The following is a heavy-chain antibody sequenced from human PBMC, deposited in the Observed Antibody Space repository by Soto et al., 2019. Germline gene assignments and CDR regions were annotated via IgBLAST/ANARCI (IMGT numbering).Heavy chain of an antibody. D-gene: IGHD6-13*01. CDR1: GGSISTSNYY. J-gene: IGHJ4*02. CDR2: IDYRGDT. V-gene: IGHV4-39*01. CDR3: ASLQVPGNFDY. Sequence: QLQLQEAGPGLVKPSETLSLTCNVSGGSISTSNYYWAWVRQAPGKGLEWIANIDYRGDTYYHPSISTRLTVYVDTSKNKFSRSLTSLTAADTAMAFWASLQVPGNFDYWGQGTLVTVSS.